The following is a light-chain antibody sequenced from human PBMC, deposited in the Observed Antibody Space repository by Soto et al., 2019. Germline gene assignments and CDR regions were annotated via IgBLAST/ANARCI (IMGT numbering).Light chain of an antibody. CDR1: QSVSSN. CDR3: HQRQSWPRT. V-gene: IGKV3-11*01. J-gene: IGKJ1*01. Sequence: PGTLSLSPGERATLSCRASQSVSSNLLAWYQQKPGQAPRLLIYGASSRATGIPARFSGSGSGTDFTLTISDVQPEDFALYYCHQRQSWPRTFGQGTKVDIK. CDR2: GAS.